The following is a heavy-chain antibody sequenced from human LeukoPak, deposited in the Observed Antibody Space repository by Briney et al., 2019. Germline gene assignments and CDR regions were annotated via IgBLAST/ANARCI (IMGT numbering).Heavy chain of an antibody. Sequence: GGSLRLSCAASESTFSKFWMHWVRQAPGKGLEWVSAISGSGGSTYYADSVKGRFTISRDNSKNTLYLQMNSLRAEDTAVYYCAKDIAAAGAFDYWGQGTLVTVSS. CDR2: ISGSGGST. CDR1: ESTFSKFW. CDR3: AKDIAAAGAFDY. V-gene: IGHV3-23*01. J-gene: IGHJ4*02. D-gene: IGHD6-13*01.